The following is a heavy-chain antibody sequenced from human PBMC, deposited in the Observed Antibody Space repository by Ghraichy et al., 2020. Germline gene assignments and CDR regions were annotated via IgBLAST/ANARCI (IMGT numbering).Heavy chain of an antibody. D-gene: IGHD6-19*01. CDR2: IWYDGSNK. V-gene: IGHV3-33*01. J-gene: IGHJ5*02. Sequence: LSLTCAASGFTFSSYGMHWVRQAPGKGLEWVAVIWYDGSNKYYADSVKGRFTISRDNSKNTLYLQMNSLRAEDTAVYYCARVYSSGWFDPWGQGTLVTVSS. CDR1: GFTFSSYG. CDR3: ARVYSSGWFDP.